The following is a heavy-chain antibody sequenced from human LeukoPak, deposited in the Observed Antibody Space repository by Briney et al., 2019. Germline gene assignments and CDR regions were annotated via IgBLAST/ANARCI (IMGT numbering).Heavy chain of an antibody. J-gene: IGHJ4*02. Sequence: PGGSLRLSCAASGFTFSSYWMHWVRHAPGKGLVWVSHINSDGSSTSYAESVKGRFTISRDNAKNTLYLQVNGLRAEDTAVYYCARTVGYSSSWRSYYFDYWGQGTLVTVSS. V-gene: IGHV3-74*01. CDR3: ARTVGYSSSWRSYYFDY. CDR1: GFTFSSYW. CDR2: INSDGSST. D-gene: IGHD6-13*01.